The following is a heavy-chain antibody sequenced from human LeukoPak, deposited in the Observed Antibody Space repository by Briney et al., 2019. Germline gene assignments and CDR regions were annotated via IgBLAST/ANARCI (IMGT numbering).Heavy chain of an antibody. CDR1: GLTLNYYS. Sequence: GGSLRLSCAASGLTLNYYSMDWVRQAPGEGLEGVASITTSSSYIYYADSVRGRFTISRDNAKNSLYPQMSSLRAEDTAVYYCARDGVVGATKWGHFDFWGQGTRVTVSS. D-gene: IGHD1-26*01. J-gene: IGHJ4*02. CDR2: ITTSSSYI. CDR3: ARDGVVGATKWGHFDF. V-gene: IGHV3-21*01.